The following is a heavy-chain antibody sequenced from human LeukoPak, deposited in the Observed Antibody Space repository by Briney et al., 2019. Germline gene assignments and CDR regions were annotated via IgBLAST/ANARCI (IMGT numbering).Heavy chain of an antibody. CDR3: TREAGGRPRYSYGSYYYYMDV. CDR2: IRSKAYGGPT. J-gene: IGHJ6*03. D-gene: IGHD5-18*01. Sequence: PGGSLRLSCTASGFTFGDYVLSWFRQAPGKGLEWVGFIRSKAYGGPTEYAASVRGRFTISRDDPKSIAYLQMNSLKTEDTAVYYCTREAGGRPRYSYGSYYYYMDVWGKGTTVTVSS. V-gene: IGHV3-49*03. CDR1: GFTFGDYV.